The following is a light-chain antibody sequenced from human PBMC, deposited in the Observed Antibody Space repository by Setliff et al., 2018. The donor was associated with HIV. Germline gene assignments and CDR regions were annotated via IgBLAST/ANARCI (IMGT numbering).Light chain of an antibody. CDR2: NDS. Sequence: ELTQPSSVSVAPGKTASITCGGNNIGSKSVHWYQQKPGQATVLVIYNDSDRPSGIPERLSGSNSGTTATLTISRVEAGDEADYYCQVWDSSSDHYGFGTGTKV. CDR1: NIGSKS. J-gene: IGLJ1*01. V-gene: IGLV3-21*04. CDR3: QVWDSSSDHYG.